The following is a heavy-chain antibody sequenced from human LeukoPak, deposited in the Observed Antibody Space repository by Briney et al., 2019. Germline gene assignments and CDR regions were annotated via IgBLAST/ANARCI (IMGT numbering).Heavy chain of an antibody. CDR2: IYNGGST. CDR1: GFTVSSNY. CDR3: ARDPSSTSSDAFDI. V-gene: IGHV3-66*02. J-gene: IGHJ3*02. Sequence: GGSLRLSCAASGFTVSSNYMSWVRQAPGKGLEWVSVIYNGGSTYYADSVKGRFTISRDNSKNTLYLQMNSLRAEDTAVYYCARDPSSTSSDAFDIWGQGTMVTVSS. D-gene: IGHD2-2*01.